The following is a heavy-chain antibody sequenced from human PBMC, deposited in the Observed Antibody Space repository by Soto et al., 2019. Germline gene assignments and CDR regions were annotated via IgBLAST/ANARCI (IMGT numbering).Heavy chain of an antibody. CDR2: IYDTGISGYTPST. CDR3: ARGEDAFFYYGLDV. V-gene: IGHV4-61*01. CDR1: GGSVSSGSYY. Sequence: SETLSLTCTVSGGSVSSGSYYWSWIRQHPGRGLEWIAYIYDTGISGYTPSTSYNPSLKSRVTMSVDTSKSQFSLKLTSVTAADTAVYYCARGEDAFFYYGLDVWGQGITVTVSS. J-gene: IGHJ6*02.